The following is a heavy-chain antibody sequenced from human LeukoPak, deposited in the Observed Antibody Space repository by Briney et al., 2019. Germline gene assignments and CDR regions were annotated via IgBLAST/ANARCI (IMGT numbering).Heavy chain of an antibody. V-gene: IGHV4-39*01. Sequence: SETLSLTCTVSGGSISSSSYYWGWIRQPPGKGLEWIGSIYYSGSTYYNPSLQSRVPISVDTSKKQFSLRLSSVTAADTAVYYCARFIAAATCYFDYWGQGTLVTVSS. CDR3: ARFIAAATCYFDY. CDR2: IYYSGST. CDR1: GGSISSSSYY. D-gene: IGHD6-13*01. J-gene: IGHJ4*02.